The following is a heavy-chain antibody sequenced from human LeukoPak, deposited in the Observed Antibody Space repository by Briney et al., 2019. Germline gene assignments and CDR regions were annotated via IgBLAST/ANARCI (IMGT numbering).Heavy chain of an antibody. D-gene: IGHD2-15*01. J-gene: IGHJ4*02. Sequence: IRYDGSNKYYADSVKGRFTISRDNSKNTLYLQMNSLRAEDTAVYYCAKDSTGGSRGYYFDYWGQGTLVTVSS. V-gene: IGHV3-30*02. CDR3: AKDSTGGSRGYYFDY. CDR2: IRYDGSNK.